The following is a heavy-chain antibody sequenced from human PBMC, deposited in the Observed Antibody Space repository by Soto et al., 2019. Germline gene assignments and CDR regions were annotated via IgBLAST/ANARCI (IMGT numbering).Heavy chain of an antibody. J-gene: IGHJ6*02. V-gene: IGHV3-66*01. CDR2: IYSAGNT. Sequence: EVQLVESGGDLVQPGGSLRLSCAASGFTVSSNYMSWVRQAPGKGLEWISIIYSAGNTYYADSVKGRFTISRDNSKNTLYLQMTSRGAEDTAVYYCARDFVVGGPTINYYYGMDVWGQGTTVTVSS. CDR1: GFTVSSNY. D-gene: IGHD1-26*01. CDR3: ARDFVVGGPTINYYYGMDV.